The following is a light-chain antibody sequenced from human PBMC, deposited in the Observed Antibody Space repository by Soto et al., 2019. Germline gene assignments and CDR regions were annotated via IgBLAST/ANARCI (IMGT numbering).Light chain of an antibody. V-gene: IGKV1-5*03. J-gene: IGKJ1*01. Sequence: DIQMTQSPSTLSASVGDRVTITCRASQSISSWLAWYQQKPGKAPKLLIYKASSLESGVPSRFSGSGSGTEFTLTISSLQPDDFATYDCQQYNSYPWTFGQGTKVEIE. CDR2: KAS. CDR3: QQYNSYPWT. CDR1: QSISSW.